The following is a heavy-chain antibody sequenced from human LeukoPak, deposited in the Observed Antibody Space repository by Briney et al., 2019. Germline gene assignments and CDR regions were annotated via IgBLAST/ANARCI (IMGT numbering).Heavy chain of an antibody. J-gene: IGHJ4*02. CDR3: ARDQGEKYQLLSG. CDR2: IIPIFGTA. Sequence: SVKVSCKASVGTFSSYAISWVRQAPGQGLEWMGRIIPIFGTANYAQKFQGRVTITADKSTSTAYMELSSLRSEDTAVYYCARDQGEKYQLLSGWGQGTLVTVSS. CDR1: VGTFSSYA. V-gene: IGHV1-69*06. D-gene: IGHD2-2*01.